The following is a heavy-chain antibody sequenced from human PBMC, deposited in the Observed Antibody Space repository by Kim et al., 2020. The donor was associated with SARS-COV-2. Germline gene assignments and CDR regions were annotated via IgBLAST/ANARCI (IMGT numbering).Heavy chain of an antibody. CDR3: AKSDSGSATTLGGSVY. Sequence: SVKGRFTISRDNSKNTLYLQMNSLRAEDTAVYYCAKSDSGSATTLGGSVYWGQGTLVTVSS. D-gene: IGHD1-26*01. J-gene: IGHJ4*02. V-gene: IGHV3-30*02.